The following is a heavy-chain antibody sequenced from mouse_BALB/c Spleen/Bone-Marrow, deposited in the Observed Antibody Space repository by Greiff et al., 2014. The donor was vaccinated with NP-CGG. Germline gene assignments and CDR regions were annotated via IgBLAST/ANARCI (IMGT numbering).Heavy chain of an antibody. CDR1: GYTFTSYW. CDR3: ARYLHYYGSSYGYFDV. J-gene: IGHJ1*01. Sequence: VKLQESGAELVKPGASVKLSCKASGYTFTSYWMHWVKQRPGQGLEWIGEINPSNGRTNYNEKFKSKATLTVDKSSSTAYMQLSSLTSEDSAVYYCARYLHYYGSSYGYFDVWGAGPRSPSPQ. CDR2: INPSNGRT. D-gene: IGHD1-1*01. V-gene: IGHV1S81*02.